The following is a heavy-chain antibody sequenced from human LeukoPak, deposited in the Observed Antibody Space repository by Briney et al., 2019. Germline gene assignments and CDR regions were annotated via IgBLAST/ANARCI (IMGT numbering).Heavy chain of an antibody. J-gene: IGHJ4*02. V-gene: IGHV4-59*01. D-gene: IGHD2-15*01. CDR3: TRDRYSLSN. Sequence: SETLSLTCTVSGASISGYYWSWIRQSPGKTLELIGYIHSTGSTNYNPSLKSRVTISADTSKNQFSLKLNSVTAADTAVYYCTRDRYSLSNWSPGTLVTVSS. CDR1: GASISGYY. CDR2: IHSTGST.